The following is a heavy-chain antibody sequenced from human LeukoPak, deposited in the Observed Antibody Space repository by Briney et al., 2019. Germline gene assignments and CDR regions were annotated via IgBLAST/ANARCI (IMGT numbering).Heavy chain of an antibody. D-gene: IGHD3-9*01. J-gene: IGHJ4*02. CDR1: GFTFSSYG. CDR3: AKEILTGYYLDS. Sequence: GGSLRLSCAASGFTFSSYGMQWVRQAPGKGPELVTVVSYDGTIAYYADSVRGRFTISRDNAKNTLYLQMNSLRAEDTAVYYCAKEILTGYYLDSWGQGTLITVSS. V-gene: IGHV3-30*18. CDR2: VSYDGTIA.